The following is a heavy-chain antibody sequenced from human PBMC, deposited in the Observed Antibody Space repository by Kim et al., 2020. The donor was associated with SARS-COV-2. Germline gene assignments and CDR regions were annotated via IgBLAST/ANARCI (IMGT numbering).Heavy chain of an antibody. CDR1: GGSISSYY. CDR3: ASQGYYCSGGSCQFQFDY. Sequence: SETLSLTCTVSGGSISSYYWSWIRQPPGKGLEWIGYIYYSGSTNYNPSLKSRVTISVDTSKNQFSLKLSSVTAADTAVYYCASQGYYCSGGSCQFQFDYWGQGTLVTVSS. CDR2: IYYSGST. V-gene: IGHV4-59*01. J-gene: IGHJ4*02. D-gene: IGHD2-15*01.